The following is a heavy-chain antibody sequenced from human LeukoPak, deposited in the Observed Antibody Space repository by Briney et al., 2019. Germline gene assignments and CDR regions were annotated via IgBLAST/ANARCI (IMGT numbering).Heavy chain of an antibody. CDR3: ATDYGSGKYYFDY. CDR2: INTNTGNS. V-gene: IGHV7-4-1*02. CDR1: GYVFSSYA. J-gene: IGHJ4*02. D-gene: IGHD3-10*01. Sequence: ASVTVSCTASGYVFSSYAMNWVRQAPGQGLEWMGWINTNTGNSTYAQGFTGRFVFSLDTSVSTAYLEISSLKAEDTAVYYCATDYGSGKYYFDYWGQGTLVTVSS.